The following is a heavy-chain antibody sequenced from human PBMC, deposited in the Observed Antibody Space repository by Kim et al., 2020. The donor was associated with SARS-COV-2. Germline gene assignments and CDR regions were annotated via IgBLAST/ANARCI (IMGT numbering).Heavy chain of an antibody. CDR2: IYYSGST. V-gene: IGHV4-30-4*01. Sequence: SETLSLTCTVSGGSISSGDYYWSWIRQPPGKGLEWIGYIYYSGSTYYNPSLKSRVTISVDTSKNQFSLKLSSVTAADTAVYYCARDRMPQGDFDIWGQGTMVTVSS. J-gene: IGHJ3*02. CDR3: ARDRMPQGDFDI. CDR1: GGSISSGDYY. D-gene: IGHD3-16*01.